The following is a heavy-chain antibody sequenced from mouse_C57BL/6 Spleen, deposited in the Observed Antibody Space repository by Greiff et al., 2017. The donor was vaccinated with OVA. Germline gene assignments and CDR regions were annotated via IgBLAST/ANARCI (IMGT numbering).Heavy chain of an antibody. J-gene: IGHJ4*01. CDR3: ARSRQGLWAMDY. D-gene: IGHD6-1*01. Sequence: QVQLQQSGAELVMPGASVKLSCKASGYTFTSYWMHWVKQRPGPGLEWIGEIDPSDSYTNYHQKFKGKSTLTVDQTSSTAYMQLSSLTSEDSAVYYCARSRQGLWAMDYWGQGTSVTVSA. CDR2: IDPSDSYT. CDR1: GYTFTSYW. V-gene: IGHV1-69*01.